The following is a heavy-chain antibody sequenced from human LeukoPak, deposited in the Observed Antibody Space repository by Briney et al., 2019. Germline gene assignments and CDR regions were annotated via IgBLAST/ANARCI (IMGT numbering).Heavy chain of an antibody. CDR2: INHSGST. CDR1: GGSFSGYY. J-gene: IGHJ4*02. Sequence: SETLSLTCAVYGGSFSGYYWSWIRQPPGKGLEWIGGINHSGSTNCNPSLKSRVTISVDTSKNQFSLKLSSVTAADTAVYYCARGSDIVVVPAAIPYFDYWGQGTLVTVSS. CDR3: ARGSDIVVVPAAIPYFDY. D-gene: IGHD2-2*01. V-gene: IGHV4-34*01.